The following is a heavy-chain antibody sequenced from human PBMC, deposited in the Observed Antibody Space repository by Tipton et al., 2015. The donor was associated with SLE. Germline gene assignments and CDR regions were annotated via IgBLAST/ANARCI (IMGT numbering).Heavy chain of an antibody. CDR2: IDHIGNT. CDR3: TKDGKKAARGDAFDI. CDR1: GGSINRSY. D-gene: IGHD6-6*01. J-gene: IGHJ3*02. Sequence: LRLSCAVSGGSINRSYWSWIRQSAGTGLEWIGRIDHIGNTNYNPSLKSRVTMSMDTSKNQFSLRLSSLTAADTAVYYCTKDGKKAARGDAFDIWGQGTMVTVSS. V-gene: IGHV4-4*07.